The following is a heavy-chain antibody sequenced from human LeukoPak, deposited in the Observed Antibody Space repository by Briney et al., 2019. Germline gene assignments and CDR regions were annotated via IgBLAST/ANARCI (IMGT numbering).Heavy chain of an antibody. V-gene: IGHV4-30-4*01. J-gene: IGHJ3*02. CDR2: IYYSGST. D-gene: IGHD4-23*01. Sequence: SETLSLTCTVSGGSISSGDYYWSWIRQPPGKGLEWIGYIYYSGSTYYNPSLKSRVTISVDTSKNQFSLKLSSVTAADTAVYYCAREATPGATVDDAFDIWGQGTTVTVSS. CDR1: GGSISSGDYY. CDR3: AREATPGATVDDAFDI.